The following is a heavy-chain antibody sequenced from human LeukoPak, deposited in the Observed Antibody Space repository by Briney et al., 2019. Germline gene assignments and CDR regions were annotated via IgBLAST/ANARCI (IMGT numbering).Heavy chain of an antibody. CDR2: IFPSGGEI. CDR3: AKKLLTVTTWGFDY. J-gene: IGHJ4*02. Sequence: GGSLRLSCAASGFTFSTFAMVWVRQPPGKGLEWVSSIFPSGGEIHYADSVKGRFTISRDNSKNTLYLQMNSLRAEDTAVYYCAKKLLTVTTWGFDYWGQGTLVTVSS. D-gene: IGHD4-11*01. V-gene: IGHV3-23*01. CDR1: GFTFSTFA.